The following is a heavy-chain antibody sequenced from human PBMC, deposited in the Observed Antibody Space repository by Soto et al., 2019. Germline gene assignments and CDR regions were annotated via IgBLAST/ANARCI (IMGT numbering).Heavy chain of an antibody. CDR3: ARGPRFNIAAAGRPGYFQH. V-gene: IGHV1-18*01. CDR2: ISAYNGNT. CDR1: GYTFTSYG. Sequence: QVQLVQSGAEVKKPGASVKVSCKASGYTFTSYGISWVRQAPGQGLEWMGWISAYNGNTNYAQKLQGRVTMTTDTSTSTAYMELRSLRSDDTVVYYCARGPRFNIAAAGRPGYFQHWGQGTLVTVSS. D-gene: IGHD6-13*01. J-gene: IGHJ1*01.